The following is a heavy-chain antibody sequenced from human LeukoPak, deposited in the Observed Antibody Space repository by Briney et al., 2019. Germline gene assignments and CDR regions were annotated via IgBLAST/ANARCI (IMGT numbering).Heavy chain of an antibody. CDR2: INQDGSEE. V-gene: IGHV3-7*01. D-gene: IGHD5-18*01. J-gene: IGHJ4*02. Sequence: GGSLRLSCAASGFTFSSYWMSWARQAPGKGLEWVANINQDGSEEYYMDSMKGRFTMSRDNAKNSLYLQMNSLRAEDTAVYYCARDSPERGYSYGPLDNYFDYWGQGTLVTVSS. CDR3: ARDSPERGYSYGPLDNYFDY. CDR1: GFTFSSYW.